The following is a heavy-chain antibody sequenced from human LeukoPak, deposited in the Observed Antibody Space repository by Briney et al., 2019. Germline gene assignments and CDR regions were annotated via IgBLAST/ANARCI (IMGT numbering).Heavy chain of an antibody. CDR2: ISYDGSNK. CDR1: GFTFSSYA. Sequence: PGRSLRLSCAASGFTFSSYAMHWVRQAPGKGLEWMAVISYDGSNKYYADSVKGRFTISRDNSKNTLDLQMNSLRAEDTAVYYCARDSGGSGSYYGTFDSWGQGTLVTVSS. D-gene: IGHD3-10*01. CDR3: ARDSGGSGSYYGTFDS. J-gene: IGHJ4*02. V-gene: IGHV3-30*04.